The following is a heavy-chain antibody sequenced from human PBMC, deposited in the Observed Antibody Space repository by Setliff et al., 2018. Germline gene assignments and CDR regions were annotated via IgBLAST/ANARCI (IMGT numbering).Heavy chain of an antibody. D-gene: IGHD5-18*01. J-gene: IGHJ4*02. Sequence: GGSLRLSCEASGFPLYMYDMNWVRQAPGKGLEWVAFISHGGATKFYADSVKGRLTISRDNARNTLYLQMDSLRVEDTAVYFCARSPGWIPWFDYWGQGILVTVSS. CDR1: GFPLYMYD. V-gene: IGHV3-48*03. CDR3: ARSPGWIPWFDY. CDR2: ISHGGATK.